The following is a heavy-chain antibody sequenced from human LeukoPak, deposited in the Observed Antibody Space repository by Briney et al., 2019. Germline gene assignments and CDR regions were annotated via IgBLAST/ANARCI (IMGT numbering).Heavy chain of an antibody. CDR2: IKQDESEK. D-gene: IGHD3-16*01. CDR1: GFTFSSYW. V-gene: IGHV3-7*01. CDR3: ARDLWGMDV. Sequence: GGSLRLSCEASGFTFSSYWMSWVRQAPGKGLEWVANIKQDESEKYYVDSVKGRFTISRDNAKNSLYLQMNSLRAEDTAVYYCARDLWGMDVWGKGTTVTVSS. J-gene: IGHJ6*03.